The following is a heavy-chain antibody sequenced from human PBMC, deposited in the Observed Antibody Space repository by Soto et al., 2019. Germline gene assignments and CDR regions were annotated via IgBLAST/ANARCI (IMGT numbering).Heavy chain of an antibody. CDR1: GYTFTGYY. CDR3: LREYRSSSRWFDH. CDR2: INPNSGGT. V-gene: IGHV1-2*04. J-gene: IGHJ5*02. Sequence: ASVKVPCKASGYTFTGYYMHWVRQAPVQGLEWMGWINPNSGGTNYAQMFQGWVTMTRDTSISTAYMELSRLRSDDTAVYYCLREYRSSSRWFDHSGQGTLVTVSS. D-gene: IGHD6-6*01.